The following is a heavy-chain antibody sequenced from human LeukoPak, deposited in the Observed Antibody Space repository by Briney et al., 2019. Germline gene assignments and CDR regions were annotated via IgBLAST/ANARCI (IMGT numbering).Heavy chain of an antibody. CDR1: GFTFSSYA. CDR3: AKDKASKRNRGPFIVGATPFDY. Sequence: GGSLRLSCAASGFTFSSYAMSWVRQAPGKGLEWVSAISGSGGSKYYADSVKGRFTISRDNSKNTLYLQMNSLRAEDTAVYYCAKDKASKRNRGPFIVGATPFDYWGQGTLVTVSS. V-gene: IGHV3-23*01. CDR2: ISGSGGSK. D-gene: IGHD1-26*01. J-gene: IGHJ4*02.